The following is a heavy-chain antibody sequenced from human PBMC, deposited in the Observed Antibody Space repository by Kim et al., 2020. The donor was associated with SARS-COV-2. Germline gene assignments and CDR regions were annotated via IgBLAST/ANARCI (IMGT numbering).Heavy chain of an antibody. CDR1: GYTFTSYA. CDR3: ARDAHDGYCSSTSCHDAFDI. Sequence: ASVKVSCKASGYTFTSYAMNWVRQAPGQGLEWMGWINTNTGNPTYAQGFTGRFVFSLDTSVSTAYLQISSLKAEDTAVYYCARDAHDGYCSSTSCHDAFDIWGQGTMVTVSS. CDR2: INTNTGNP. J-gene: IGHJ3*02. D-gene: IGHD2-2*03. V-gene: IGHV7-4-1*02.